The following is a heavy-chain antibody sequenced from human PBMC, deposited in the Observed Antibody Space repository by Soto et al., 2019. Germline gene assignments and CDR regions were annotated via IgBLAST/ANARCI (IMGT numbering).Heavy chain of an antibody. Sequence: ASVKVSCKASGGTLSDYAISWVRQAPGKGLEWMGGIIPIFGTANYAQKFQGRVTITADESTSTAYMELSSLRSEDTAVYYCARDGRYCSSTSCYFSGMDVWGQGTTVTVSS. V-gene: IGHV1-69*13. J-gene: IGHJ6*02. CDR3: ARDGRYCSSTSCYFSGMDV. CDR1: GGTLSDYA. D-gene: IGHD2-2*01. CDR2: IIPIFGTA.